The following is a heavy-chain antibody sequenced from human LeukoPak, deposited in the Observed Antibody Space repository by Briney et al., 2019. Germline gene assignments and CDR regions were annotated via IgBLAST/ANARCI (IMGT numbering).Heavy chain of an antibody. J-gene: IGHJ6*02. CDR2: INHSGST. CDR3: TRATPPGIAAADGMDV. D-gene: IGHD6-13*01. Sequence: KPSETLSLTCAVYGGSFSGYYWSWLRQPPGKGLEWIGEINHSGSTNYNPSLKSRVTISVDTSKNQFSLKLSSVTAADTAVYYCTRATPPGIAAADGMDVWGQGTTVTVSS. CDR1: GGSFSGYY. V-gene: IGHV4-34*01.